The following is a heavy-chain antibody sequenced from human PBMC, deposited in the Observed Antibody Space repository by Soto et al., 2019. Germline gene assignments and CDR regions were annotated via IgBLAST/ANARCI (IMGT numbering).Heavy chain of an antibody. J-gene: IGHJ4*02. Sequence: GASVKVSCKASVYTFTTYGISCVRQAPGQGLEWMGWISAYNGNTNYAQNLQGRVTMTTDTSTSTAYMELRSLRSDDTAVYYCARFYASGSYPYDYWGQGTLVTVSS. D-gene: IGHD3-10*01. CDR2: ISAYNGNT. CDR3: ARFYASGSYPYDY. CDR1: VYTFTTYG. V-gene: IGHV1-18*01.